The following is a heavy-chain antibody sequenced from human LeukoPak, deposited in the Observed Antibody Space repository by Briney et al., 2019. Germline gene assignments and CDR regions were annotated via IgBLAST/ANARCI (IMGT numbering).Heavy chain of an antibody. J-gene: IGHJ4*02. CDR3: ARVHIGTYHYFDY. CDR2: IYSGGTT. D-gene: IGHD1-26*01. CDR1: GFTVSSSY. Sequence: GGSLRLSCAASGFTVSSSYMSWVRQAPEKGLEWVSVIYSGGTTYYADSVKGRFTISRDNSMNALYLQMNSLRAEDTALYYCARVHIGTYHYFDYWAREPWSPSPQ. V-gene: IGHV3-53*01.